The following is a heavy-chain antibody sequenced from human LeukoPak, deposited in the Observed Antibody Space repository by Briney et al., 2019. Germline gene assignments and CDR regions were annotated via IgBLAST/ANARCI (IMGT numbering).Heavy chain of an antibody. V-gene: IGHV3-15*01. D-gene: IGHD5-18*01. CDR1: GFTFSNAW. J-gene: IGHJ6*03. Sequence: TGGSLRLSCAASGFTFSNAWMSWVRQAPGKGLEWVGRIKSKTDGGTTDYAAPVKGRFTISRDDSKNTLYLQMNSLKTEDIAVYYFTTDSTAMVLDYYYYMDVWGKGTTDTVSS. CDR3: TTDSTAMVLDYYYYMDV. CDR2: IKSKTDGGTT.